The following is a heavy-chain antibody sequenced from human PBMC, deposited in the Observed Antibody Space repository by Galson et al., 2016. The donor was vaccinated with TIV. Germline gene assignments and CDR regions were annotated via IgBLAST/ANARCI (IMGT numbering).Heavy chain of an antibody. CDR1: GFRFSDYY. CDR3: ARDKYDSTTSYSYSGSDY. Sequence: LRLSCAASGFRFSDYYMSWIRQSPGKGLEWIGYIFHSGNTNYNPSLESRVTISIDTSTNQFSLKLGSVTAADTAVHYCARDKYDSTTSYSYSGSDYWGQGTLVSVSS. J-gene: IGHJ4*02. D-gene: IGHD2/OR15-2a*01. V-gene: IGHV4-59*12. CDR2: IFHSGNT.